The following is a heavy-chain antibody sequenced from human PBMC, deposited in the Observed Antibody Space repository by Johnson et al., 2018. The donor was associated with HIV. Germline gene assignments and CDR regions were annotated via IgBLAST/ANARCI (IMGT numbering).Heavy chain of an antibody. CDR2: ISGSGGST. V-gene: IGHV3-23*04. CDR1: AFTFSSYA. J-gene: IGHJ3*02. Sequence: VQLVESGGGVVQPGRSLRLSCAASAFTFSSYAIHWVRQAPGKGLEWVSAISGSGGSTYYADSVKGRFTISRDNAKNSLYLQMNSLKTEDTAVYYCTTEKHAPRAFDIWGQGTMVTVSS. CDR3: TTEKHAPRAFDI. D-gene: IGHD1-14*01.